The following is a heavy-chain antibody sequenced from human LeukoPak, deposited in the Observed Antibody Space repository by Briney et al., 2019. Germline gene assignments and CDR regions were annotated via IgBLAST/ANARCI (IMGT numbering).Heavy chain of an antibody. CDR3: AKSQDGGRLFHFDY. CDR1: GFTFSSYA. CDR2: ISGSGGST. Sequence: PGGSLRLSCAASGFTFSSYAMSWVRQAPGKGLEWVSVISGSGGSTYSADPVKGRFTISRDNSKNTLYLQMNSLRAEDTAVYFCAKSQDGGRLFHFDYWGQGTLVTVSS. J-gene: IGHJ4*02. D-gene: IGHD1-26*01. V-gene: IGHV3-23*01.